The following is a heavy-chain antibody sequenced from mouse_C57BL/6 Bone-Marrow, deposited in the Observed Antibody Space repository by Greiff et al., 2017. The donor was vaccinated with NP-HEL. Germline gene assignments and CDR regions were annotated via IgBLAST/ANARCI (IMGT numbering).Heavy chain of an antibody. Sequence: QVHVKQSGAEVMKPGASVKLSCKATGYTFTGYWIEWVKQRPGHGLEWIGEILPGSGSTNYNEKFKGKATFTADTSSNTAYMQLSSLTTEDSAIYYCARSRRQTAQATHFDYWGQGTTLTVSS. CDR1: GYTFTGYW. V-gene: IGHV1-9*01. CDR2: ILPGSGST. D-gene: IGHD3-2*02. CDR3: ARSRRQTAQATHFDY. J-gene: IGHJ2*01.